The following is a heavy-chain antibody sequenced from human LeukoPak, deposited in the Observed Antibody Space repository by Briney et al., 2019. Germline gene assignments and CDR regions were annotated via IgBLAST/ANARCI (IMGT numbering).Heavy chain of an antibody. CDR1: GHTSTTYA. CDR3: ASGYCSSTSCYMDV. J-gene: IGHJ6*02. CDR2: INAGNGNI. Sequence: GASVKVSCKASGHTSTTYAIHWVRRAPGQGLEWMGWINAGNGNIKYSQKLQGRVTITGDTSASTAYMELSSLRSEDTAVYYCASGYCSSTSCYMDVWGQGTTVT. D-gene: IGHD2-2*03. V-gene: IGHV1-3*01.